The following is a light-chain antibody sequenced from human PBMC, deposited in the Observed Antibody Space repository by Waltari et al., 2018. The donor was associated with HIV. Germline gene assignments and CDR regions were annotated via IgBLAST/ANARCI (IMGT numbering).Light chain of an antibody. CDR1: SSDVGGYNY. CDR3: SSYAGDYNLG. CDR2: EVI. J-gene: IGLJ3*02. V-gene: IGLV2-8*01. Sequence: QSALTQPPSASGSPGQSVTISCSGTSSDVGGYNYVSWYQRHPGKAPKLLIYEVIKRPSGVPDRFFGSKSGNTASLTVSGLQAEDEADYFCSSYAGDYNLGFGGGTKLTVL.